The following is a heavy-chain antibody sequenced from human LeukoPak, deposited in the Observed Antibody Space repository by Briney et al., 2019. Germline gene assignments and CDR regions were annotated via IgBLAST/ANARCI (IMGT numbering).Heavy chain of an antibody. V-gene: IGHV4-30-2*01. CDR3: ARELWFVNAPGSWFDP. CDR1: GDFISSGDYS. Sequence: PSQTLSLTCAVSGDFISSGDYSWGWIRQPSGKGLEWFGYIFHSGSSYYNPSLKSRVTISVDKSKNQFSLRLTSVTAADTAVYYCARELWFVNAPGSWFDPWGQGTLVTVSS. J-gene: IGHJ5*02. CDR2: IFHSGSS. D-gene: IGHD3-10*01.